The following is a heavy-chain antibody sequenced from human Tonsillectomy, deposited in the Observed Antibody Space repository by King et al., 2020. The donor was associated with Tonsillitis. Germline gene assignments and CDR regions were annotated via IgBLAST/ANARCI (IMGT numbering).Heavy chain of an antibody. Sequence: VQLVQSGGGVVQPGGSLRLSCAASGFTFSSYGMHWVRQAPGKGLEWVAFIRYDGSNKYYADSVKGRFTISRDNSKNTLYLQINSLRAEDTAVYYCAKEDIVATITFYFDYWGQGTLVTVSS. V-gene: IGHV3-30*02. D-gene: IGHD5-12*01. J-gene: IGHJ4*02. CDR1: GFTFSSYG. CDR2: IRYDGSNK. CDR3: AKEDIVATITFYFDY.